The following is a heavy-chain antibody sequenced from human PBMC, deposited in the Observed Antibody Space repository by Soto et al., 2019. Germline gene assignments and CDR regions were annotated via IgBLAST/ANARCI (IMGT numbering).Heavy chain of an antibody. CDR2: ISYDGSNK. CDR1: GFTFSSYA. V-gene: IGHV3-30-3*01. Sequence: QVQLVESGGGVVQPGRSLRLSCAASGFTFSSYAMHWVRQAPGKGLEWVAVISYDGSNKYYADSVKGRFTISRDNSKNTLYLQMNSLRAEDTAVYSCARGLNAMYYFDYWGQGTLVTVSS. D-gene: IGHD5-12*01. CDR3: ARGLNAMYYFDY. J-gene: IGHJ4*02.